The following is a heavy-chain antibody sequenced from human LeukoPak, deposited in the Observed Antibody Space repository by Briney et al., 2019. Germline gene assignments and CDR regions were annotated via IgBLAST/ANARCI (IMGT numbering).Heavy chain of an antibody. CDR3: AKGYSYGIK. Sequence: GGSLRLSCAASGFTFTNYGMQWVRQAPGKGLEWAAVISFDGSNEYYADSVKGRFTISRDNSKNTLYLQMNSLRTEDTAVYYCAKGYSYGIKWGQGTLVTVSS. D-gene: IGHD5-18*01. CDR2: ISFDGSNE. J-gene: IGHJ4*02. CDR1: GFTFTNYG. V-gene: IGHV3-30*18.